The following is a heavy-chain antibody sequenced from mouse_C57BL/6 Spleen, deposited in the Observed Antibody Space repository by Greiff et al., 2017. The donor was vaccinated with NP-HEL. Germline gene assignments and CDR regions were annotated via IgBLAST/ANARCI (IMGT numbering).Heavy chain of an antibody. V-gene: IGHV1-55*01. CDR2: IYPGSGST. J-gene: IGHJ4*01. Sequence: VQLQQPGAELVKPGASVKMSCKASGYTFTSYWITWVTQRPGQGLEWIGDIYPGSGSTNYNEKFKSKATLTVDTSSSTAYMQLSSLTSEDSAVYYGALKNGNFLYYAMDYWGQGTSVTVSS. CDR1: GYTFTSYW. CDR3: ALKNGNFLYYAMDY. D-gene: IGHD2-1*01.